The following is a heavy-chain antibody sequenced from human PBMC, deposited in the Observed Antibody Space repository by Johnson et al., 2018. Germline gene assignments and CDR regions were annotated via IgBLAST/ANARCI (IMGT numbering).Heavy chain of an antibody. CDR3: ARDIDFVRESIHYDGFDV. D-gene: IGHD3-16*02. CDR1: GFTFSSYW. CDR2: INSDGSSS. J-gene: IGHJ3*01. Sequence: VQLQESGGGLVQPGGSLRLSCVASGFTFSSYWMHWVRQGPGTGPVWVSRINSDGSSSAYADPVKGRFTISRDNAKNILYLQMNSLGAEDTAVYYWARDIDFVRESIHYDGFDVWGQGTRITVSS. V-gene: IGHV3-74*01.